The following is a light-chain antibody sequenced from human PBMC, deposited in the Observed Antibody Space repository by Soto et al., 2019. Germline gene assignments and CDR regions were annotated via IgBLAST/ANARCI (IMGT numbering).Light chain of an antibody. CDR3: QQYGSSPWT. Sequence: IVMTQSPATLSVSPGERATLSCRASQSVSSSYLAWYQQKPGQAPRLLIYGASSRATGIPDRFSGSGSGTDFTLTISRLEPGDFAVYYCQQYGSSPWTFGQGTKVDIK. CDR1: QSVSSSY. J-gene: IGKJ1*01. V-gene: IGKV3-20*01. CDR2: GAS.